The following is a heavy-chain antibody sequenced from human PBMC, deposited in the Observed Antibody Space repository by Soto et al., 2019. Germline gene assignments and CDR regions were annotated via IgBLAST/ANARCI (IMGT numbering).Heavy chain of an antibody. V-gene: IGHV4-34*01. D-gene: IGHD3-16*01. CDR1: GGSFSGYY. CDR3: ARGWPGGVRPAYYYYYYMDV. J-gene: IGHJ6*03. Sequence: PSETLSLTCAVYGGSFSGYYWSWIRQPPGKGLEWIGEINHSGSTNYNLSLKSRVTISVDTSKNQFSLKLSSVTAADTAVYYCARGWPGGVRPAYYYYYYMDVWGKGTTVTVSS. CDR2: INHSGST.